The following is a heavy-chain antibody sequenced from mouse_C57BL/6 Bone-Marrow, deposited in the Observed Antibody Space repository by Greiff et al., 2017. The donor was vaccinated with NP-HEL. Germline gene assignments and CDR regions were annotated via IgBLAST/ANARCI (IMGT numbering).Heavy chain of an antibody. V-gene: IGHV1-18*01. Sequence: EVKLQESGPELVKPGASVKIPCKASGYTFTDYNMDWVKQSHGKSLEWIGDINPNNGGTIYNQKFKGKATLTVDKSSSTAYMELRSLTSEDTAVYYCARGGDAGSSPYWYFDVWGTGTTVTVSS. CDR2: INPNNGGT. J-gene: IGHJ1*03. CDR3: ARGGDAGSSPYWYFDV. CDR1: GYTFTDYN. D-gene: IGHD1-1*01.